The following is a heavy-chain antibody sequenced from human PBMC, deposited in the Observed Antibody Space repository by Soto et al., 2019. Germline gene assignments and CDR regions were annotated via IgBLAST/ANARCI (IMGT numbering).Heavy chain of an antibody. J-gene: IGHJ6*02. Sequence: QVQLVESGGGVVQPGRSLRLSCAASGFTFSSYGMHWVRQAPGKGLEWVAVIWYDGSNKYYADSVKGRFPSTRDNSKKTLYLQMNSLRAEDTAVYYCARDNRYTYGSGYGMDVWGQGTTVTVSS. CDR1: GFTFSSYG. V-gene: IGHV3-33*01. D-gene: IGHD5-18*01. CDR2: IWYDGSNK. CDR3: ARDNRYTYGSGYGMDV.